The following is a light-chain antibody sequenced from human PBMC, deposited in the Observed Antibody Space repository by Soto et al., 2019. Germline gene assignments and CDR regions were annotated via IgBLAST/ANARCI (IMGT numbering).Light chain of an antibody. CDR2: GNS. V-gene: IGLV1-40*01. CDR1: SSNIGAGYD. J-gene: IGLJ1*01. CDR3: QSYDSSRRFPYV. Sequence: QSVLTQPPSVSGAPVQRVTISCTGSSSNIGAGYDVHWYQQLPGTAPKLLIYGNSNRPSGVPDRFSGSKSGTSASLAITGLQAEDEADYYCQSYDSSRRFPYVFGTGTKVTV.